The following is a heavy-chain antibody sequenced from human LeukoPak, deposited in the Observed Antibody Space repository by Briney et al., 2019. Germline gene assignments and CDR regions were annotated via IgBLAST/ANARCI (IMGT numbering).Heavy chain of an antibody. CDR2: IYPGDSDT. CDR1: GYSFTSDW. D-gene: IGHD2-15*01. J-gene: IGHJ4*02. Sequence: GESLKISCKGSGYSFTSDWIAWVRQMPGEGLEWMGFIYPGDSDTRYSPSFQGQVTLSVDKSINTAYLQWSSLKASDTAMYCCARHGDDASGGALPRADWGQGTLVTVSS. CDR3: ARHGDDASGGALPRAD. V-gene: IGHV5-51*01.